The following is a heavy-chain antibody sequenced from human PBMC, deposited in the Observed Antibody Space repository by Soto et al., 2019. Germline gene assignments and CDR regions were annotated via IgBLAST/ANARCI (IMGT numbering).Heavy chain of an antibody. J-gene: IGHJ5*02. V-gene: IGHV4-34*01. D-gene: IGHD3-22*01. CDR1: NADITGYS. Sequence: TCAIKNADITGYSWSWIRQSPRKGLEWIGEINHSGSTNYNPSLKSRVTISVDTSKNQFSLKLSSVTAADTAVYYCTKGRAEYYYHRSGYLHWFDPSGQGTLV. CDR2: INHSGST. CDR3: TKGRAEYYYHRSGYLHWFDP.